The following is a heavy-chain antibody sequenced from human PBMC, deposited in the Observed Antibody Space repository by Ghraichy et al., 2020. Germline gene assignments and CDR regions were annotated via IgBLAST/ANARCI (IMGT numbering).Heavy chain of an antibody. CDR2: IYYSGST. CDR3: ARFYYYDSSGEIDY. Sequence: SETLSLTCTVSGGSISSSSYYWGWIRQPPGKGLEWIGSIYYSGSTYYNPSLKSRVTISVDTSKNQFSLKLSSVTAADTAVYYCARFYYYDSSGEIDYWGQGTLVTVSS. D-gene: IGHD3-22*01. CDR1: GGSISSSSYY. V-gene: IGHV4-39*01. J-gene: IGHJ4*02.